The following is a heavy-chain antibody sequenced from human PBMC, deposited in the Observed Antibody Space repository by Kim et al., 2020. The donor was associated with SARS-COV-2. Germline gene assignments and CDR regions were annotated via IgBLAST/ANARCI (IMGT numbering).Heavy chain of an antibody. CDR3: ASGAYFTNFDH. J-gene: IGHJ4*02. D-gene: IGHD1-26*01. Sequence: SETLSLTCSVSGASTTGRYYWSWIRQTPAKGLEWLGYIDYGGSTNYNPSLKSRLTISIDTSKNHFSLKVTSVTAADTAVYFCASGAYFTNFDHWGQGTLVTVSS. V-gene: IGHV4-59*08. CDR1: GASTTGRYY. CDR2: IDYGGST.